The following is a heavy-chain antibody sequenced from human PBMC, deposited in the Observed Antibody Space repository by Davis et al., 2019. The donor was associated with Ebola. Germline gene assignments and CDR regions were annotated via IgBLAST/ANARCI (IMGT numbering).Heavy chain of an antibody. CDR2: ISGSGGST. Sequence: PGGSLRLSCAASGFTFSSYAMSWVRQAPGKGLEWVSAISGSGGSTYYADSVKGRFTISRDNSKNTLYLQMNSLRAEDTAVYYCARERIAVAGPTGRDWFDPWGQGTLVTVSS. J-gene: IGHJ5*02. D-gene: IGHD6-19*01. V-gene: IGHV3-23*01. CDR3: ARERIAVAGPTGRDWFDP. CDR1: GFTFSSYA.